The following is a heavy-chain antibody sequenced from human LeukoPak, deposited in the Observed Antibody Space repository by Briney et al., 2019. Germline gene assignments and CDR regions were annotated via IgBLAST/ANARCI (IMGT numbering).Heavy chain of an antibody. J-gene: IGHJ4*01. CDR1: GFTFSNHA. D-gene: IGHD2-2*01. Sequence: GGSLRLSCAASGFTFSNHAMSWVRQAPGKGLEWVSGISGSGGSTYYTDSVKGRFTISRDNSKNTLFLQMSSLRAEDTDIYYCAKDSGYIVVITSFDYWGQEPRSPSPQ. CDR3: AKDSGYIVVITSFDY. CDR2: ISGSGGST. V-gene: IGHV3-23*01.